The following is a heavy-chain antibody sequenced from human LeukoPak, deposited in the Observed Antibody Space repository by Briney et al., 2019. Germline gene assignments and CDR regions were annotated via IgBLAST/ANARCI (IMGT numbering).Heavy chain of an antibody. CDR2: IYTSGST. Sequence: PSETLSLTCTVSGGSISSYYWSWIRQPAGKGLEWIGRIYTSGSTNYNPSLKSRVTMSVDTSKNQFSLKLSSVTAADTAVYNCARVGYSSSWYDAFDIWGQGTMVTVSS. CDR3: ARVGYSSSWYDAFDI. J-gene: IGHJ3*02. CDR1: GGSISSYY. V-gene: IGHV4-4*07. D-gene: IGHD6-13*01.